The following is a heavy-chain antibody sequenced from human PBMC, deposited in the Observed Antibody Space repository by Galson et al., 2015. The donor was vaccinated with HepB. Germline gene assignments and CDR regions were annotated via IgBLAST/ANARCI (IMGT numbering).Heavy chain of an antibody. CDR3: AIGGGSSPFDY. J-gene: IGHJ4*02. V-gene: IGHV3-23*01. Sequence: SLRLSCAASGFTFSSYAMSWVRQAPGKGLKWVSSISGSGGSKYYADSVKGRFTISRDNSNNTLYLQMNSLRAEDTAVYYCAIGGGSSPFDYWGQGTLVTVSS. D-gene: IGHD6-6*01. CDR2: ISGSGGSK. CDR1: GFTFSSYA.